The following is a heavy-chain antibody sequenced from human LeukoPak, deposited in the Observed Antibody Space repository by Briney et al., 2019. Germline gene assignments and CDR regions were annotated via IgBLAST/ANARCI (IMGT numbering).Heavy chain of an antibody. CDR1: GFTFSSYA. Sequence: GRSLRLSCAASGFTFSSYAMHWVRQAPGKGLEWVSSISISGVNTHYADSVKGRFTISRDNSKDTLYLQMNSLRAEDTAVYYWGRVDLPDDDWGQVPLVTV. V-gene: IGHV3-23*01. J-gene: IGHJ4*02. D-gene: IGHD1-14*01. CDR2: ISISGVNT. CDR3: GRVDLPDDD.